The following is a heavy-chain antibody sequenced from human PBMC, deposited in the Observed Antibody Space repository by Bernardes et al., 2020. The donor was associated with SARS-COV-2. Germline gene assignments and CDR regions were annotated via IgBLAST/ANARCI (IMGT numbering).Heavy chain of an antibody. V-gene: IGHV4-39*01. D-gene: IGHD3-10*01. J-gene: IGHJ6*02. CDR1: GGSISSSSYY. Sequence: SEALSLTCTVSGGSISSSSYYWGWLLQPPGKGLEWIGSIYYSGSTYYNPSLKSRVTISVDTSKNQFSLKLSSVTAADTAVYYCARHNGSGSPPSYYGMDVWGQGTTVTVSS. CDR2: IYYSGST. CDR3: ARHNGSGSPPSYYGMDV.